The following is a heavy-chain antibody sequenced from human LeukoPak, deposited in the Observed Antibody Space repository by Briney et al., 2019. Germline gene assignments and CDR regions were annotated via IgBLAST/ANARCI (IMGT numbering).Heavy chain of an antibody. V-gene: IGHV4-59*01. CDR1: GGSISSYY. CDR3: ARERNYYGSGSYDLWFDP. Sequence: PSETLSLTCTVSGGSISSYYWSWIRQPPGKGLEWIGYIYYSGSTNYNPSLKSRVTISVDTSKNQFSLKLSSVTAADTAVYYCARERNYYGSGSYDLWFDPWGQGTLVTVSS. J-gene: IGHJ5*02. CDR2: IYYSGST. D-gene: IGHD3-10*01.